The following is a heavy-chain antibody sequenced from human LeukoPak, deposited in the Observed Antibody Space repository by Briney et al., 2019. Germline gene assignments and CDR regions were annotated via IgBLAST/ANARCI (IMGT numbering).Heavy chain of an antibody. J-gene: IGHJ3*02. CDR1: GFTFSSYG. CDR3: TTPGYSSAWYPHVFDI. D-gene: IGHD6-19*01. CDR2: ISNSGAST. V-gene: IGHV3-23*01. Sequence: GGSLRLSCAASGFTFSSYGMSWVRQAPGKGLEWVTGISNSGASTSYADSVKGRFTISRDNSKNTLYLQMNSLKIEDTAVYYCTTPGYSSAWYPHVFDIWGQGTMVTVSS.